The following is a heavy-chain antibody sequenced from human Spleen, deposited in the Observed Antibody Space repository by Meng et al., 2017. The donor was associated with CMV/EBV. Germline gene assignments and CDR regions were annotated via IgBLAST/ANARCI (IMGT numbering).Heavy chain of an antibody. CDR1: GFTFSSFA. D-gene: IGHD2-15*01. CDR3: ASCSGGSCYLVGLDY. J-gene: IGHJ4*02. V-gene: IGHV3-53*01. CDR2: IYSGGST. Sequence: GGSLRLSCAASGFTFSSFAMSWVRQAPGKGLEWVSVIYSGGSTYYADSVKGRFTISRDNSKNTLYLQMNSLRAEDTAVYYCASCSGGSCYLVGLDYWGQGTLVTVSS.